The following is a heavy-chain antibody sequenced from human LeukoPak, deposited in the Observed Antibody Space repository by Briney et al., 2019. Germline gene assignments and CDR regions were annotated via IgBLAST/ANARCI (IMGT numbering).Heavy chain of an antibody. V-gene: IGHV4-59*01. Sequence: SETLSLTCTVSGGSISSYYWSWIRQPPGKGLEWIGYIYYRGSTNYNPSLKSRVTISVDTSKNQFSLKLSTVTPADTAVYYCARVCGGDCLDAFDIWGQGTMVTVSS. D-gene: IGHD2-21*01. CDR3: ARVCGGDCLDAFDI. CDR2: IYYRGST. J-gene: IGHJ3*02. CDR1: GGSISSYY.